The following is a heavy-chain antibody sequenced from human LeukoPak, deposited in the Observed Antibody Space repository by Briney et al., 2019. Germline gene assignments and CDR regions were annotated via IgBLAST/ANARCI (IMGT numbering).Heavy chain of an antibody. Sequence: GGSLRLSCAASGFTLSSYEMNWVRQAPGKGLEWVSYISSSGSTIYYADSVKGRFTISRDNAKNSLYLQMNSLRAEDTAVYYCARDAGYSSSWYKYYYYGMDVWGQGTTVTVSS. D-gene: IGHD6-13*01. J-gene: IGHJ6*02. CDR3: ARDAGYSSSWYKYYYYGMDV. V-gene: IGHV3-48*03. CDR1: GFTLSSYE. CDR2: ISSSGSTI.